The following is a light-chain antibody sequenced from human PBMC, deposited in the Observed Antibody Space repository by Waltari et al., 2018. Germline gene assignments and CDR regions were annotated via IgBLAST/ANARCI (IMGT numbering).Light chain of an antibody. CDR3: QQYSNYPLT. CDR1: QSISSW. J-gene: IGKJ4*01. CDR2: RAS. Sequence: DIQMTQSPSTLSASVGDRVTITCRASQSISSWLAWYQQKPGKAPNLLISRASSLESGVPSRFSGSGSGTEFSLTISSLQPDDFATYYCQQYSNYPLTFGGGTKVEIK. V-gene: IGKV1-5*03.